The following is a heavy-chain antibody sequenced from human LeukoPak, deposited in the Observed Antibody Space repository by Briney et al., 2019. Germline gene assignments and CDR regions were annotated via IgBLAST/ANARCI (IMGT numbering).Heavy chain of an antibody. CDR1: GFPISNYW. J-gene: IGHJ3*02. Sequence: GGSLSLSCAASGFPISNYWISWVRQAPGLGLDWGASIRPDGNEKYYVDSVKGRFTISRDNAKNSVSLQMNSLRAEDSAVYYCARLLGMVTTFDIWGQGTMVSVSS. V-gene: IGHV3-7*04. CDR3: ARLLGMVTTFDI. CDR2: IRPDGNEK. D-gene: IGHD5-24*01.